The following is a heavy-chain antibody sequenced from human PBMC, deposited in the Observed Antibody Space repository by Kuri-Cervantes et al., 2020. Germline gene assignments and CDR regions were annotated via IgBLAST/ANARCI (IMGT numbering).Heavy chain of an antibody. CDR1: GGSISSSSYY. Sequence: SETLSLTCTVTGGSISSSSYYWGWIRQPPGKGLEWIGSVYHSGSTYYNPSLKSRVTISVDTSKNQFSLKLSSVTAADTAVYYCARLPIQDGGYFDYWGQGTLVTVSS. J-gene: IGHJ4*02. CDR2: VYHSGST. CDR3: ARLPIQDGGYFDY. D-gene: IGHD3-16*01. V-gene: IGHV4-39*07.